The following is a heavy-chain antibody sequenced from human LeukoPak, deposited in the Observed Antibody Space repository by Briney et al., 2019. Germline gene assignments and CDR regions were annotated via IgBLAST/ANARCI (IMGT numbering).Heavy chain of an antibody. CDR1: GYTFTSYG. J-gene: IGHJ5*02. CDR3: ARELLWFGELPNWFDP. D-gene: IGHD3-10*01. CDR2: ISAYNGNT. V-gene: IGHV1-18*01. Sequence: GASVKVSCKASGYTFTSYGINWVRQAPGQGLEWMGWISAYNGNTNYAQKLQGRVTMTTDTSTSTAYMELRSLRSDDTAVYYCARELLWFGELPNWFDPWGQGTLVTVSS.